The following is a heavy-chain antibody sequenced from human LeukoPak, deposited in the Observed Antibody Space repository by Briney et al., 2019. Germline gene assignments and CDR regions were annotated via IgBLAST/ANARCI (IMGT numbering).Heavy chain of an antibody. D-gene: IGHD3-10*01. Sequence: PSETLSLTCAVYGGSFSGYYWSWIRQPPGKGLEWIGEINHSGSTNYNPSLKSRVTISVDTSKNQFSLKLSSVTAADTAVYYCARRLYYYGSGSYFDYWGQGTLVTVSS. CDR1: GGSFSGYY. CDR3: ARRLYYYGSGSYFDY. J-gene: IGHJ4*02. CDR2: INHSGST. V-gene: IGHV4-34*01.